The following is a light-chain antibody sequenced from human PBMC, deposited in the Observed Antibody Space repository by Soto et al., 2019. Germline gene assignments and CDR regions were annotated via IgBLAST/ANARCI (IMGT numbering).Light chain of an antibody. Sequence: DIQMTPSPSSLSASVGDSVTITCRASQSISGWLAWYQQKPGKAPKLLIYDASSLESGVPSRFSGSGSGTEFTLTISNLQPDDFANYYCQQYNSYSTFGQGTKGDI. CDR1: QSISGW. J-gene: IGKJ1*01. CDR2: DAS. CDR3: QQYNSYST. V-gene: IGKV1-5*01.